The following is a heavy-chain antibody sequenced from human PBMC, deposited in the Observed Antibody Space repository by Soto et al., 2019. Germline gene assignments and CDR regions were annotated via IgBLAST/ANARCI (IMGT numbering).Heavy chain of an antibody. CDR3: AREDNWNFAFDI. CDR1: GFTVSSNY. D-gene: IGHD1-7*01. CDR2: IYSGGST. V-gene: IGHV3-66*01. Sequence: GGSQRLSCAASGFTVSSNYMSWVRQAPGKGLEWVSVIYSGGSTYYADSVKGRFTISRDNSKNTLYLQMNSLRAEDTAVYYCAREDNWNFAFDIWGQGTMVTVSS. J-gene: IGHJ3*02.